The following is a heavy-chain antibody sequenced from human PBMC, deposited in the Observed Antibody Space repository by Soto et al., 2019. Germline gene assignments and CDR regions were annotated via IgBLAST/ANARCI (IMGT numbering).Heavy chain of an antibody. Sequence: EVQLVESGGGLVEPGGSLRLSCAASGFDFYYYNMNWVRQAPGRGLEWVSSISGTGIDIHFADSVKGRFVISRDNAKTSLYLQMNSLRPEDTAVYYCARERVVNYTDYYLDYWGHGTLVTVSS. CDR1: GFDFYYYN. D-gene: IGHD3-16*02. CDR3: ARERVVNYTDYYLDY. CDR2: ISGTGIDI. V-gene: IGHV3-21*01. J-gene: IGHJ4*01.